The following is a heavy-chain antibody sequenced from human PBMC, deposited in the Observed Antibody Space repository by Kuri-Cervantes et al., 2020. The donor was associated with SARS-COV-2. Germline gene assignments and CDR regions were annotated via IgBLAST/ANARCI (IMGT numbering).Heavy chain of an antibody. CDR1: GYTFTSYD. CDR3: YGAPEEGFDS. CDR2: MNTNSGNT. Sequence: ASVKDSCKASGYTFTSYDINWVRQATGQGLEWMGWMNTNSGNTGYAQKFQGRVTITRNTSISTAYMELSSLTSDDTAIYYCYGAPEEGFDSWGQGTLVTVSS. V-gene: IGHV1-8*03. J-gene: IGHJ4*02. D-gene: IGHD4/OR15-4a*01.